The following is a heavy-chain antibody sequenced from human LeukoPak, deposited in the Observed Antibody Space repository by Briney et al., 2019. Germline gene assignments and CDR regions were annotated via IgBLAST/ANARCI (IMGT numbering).Heavy chain of an antibody. CDR2: ISSSSSYI. CDR3: ARDSHDSSGYYYASDWFDP. Sequence: GGSLRLSCAASGFAFSSYSMNWVRQAPGKGLEWVSSISSSSSYIYYADSVKGRFTISRDNAKNSLYLQMNSLRAEDTAVYYCARDSHDSSGYYYASDWFDPWGQGTLVTVSS. J-gene: IGHJ5*02. D-gene: IGHD3-22*01. V-gene: IGHV3-21*01. CDR1: GFAFSSYS.